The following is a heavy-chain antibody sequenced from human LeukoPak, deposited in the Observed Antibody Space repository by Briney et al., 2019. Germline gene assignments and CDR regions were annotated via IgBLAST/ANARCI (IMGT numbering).Heavy chain of an antibody. Sequence: PGGSLRLSCAASGFTFSSYGMHWVRQAPGKGLEWVAFIRYDGSNKYYADSVEGRFTISRDNSKNTLYLQMNSLRAEDTAVYYCAKPSAYFTMVRGVTTDYWGQGTLVTVSS. V-gene: IGHV3-30*02. CDR1: GFTFSSYG. CDR3: AKPSAYFTMVRGVTTDY. CDR2: IRYDGSNK. J-gene: IGHJ4*02. D-gene: IGHD3-10*01.